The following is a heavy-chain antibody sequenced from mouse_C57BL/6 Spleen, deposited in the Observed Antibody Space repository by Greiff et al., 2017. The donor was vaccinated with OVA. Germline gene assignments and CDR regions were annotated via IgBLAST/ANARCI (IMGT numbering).Heavy chain of an antibody. CDR2: ISSGGDYI. J-gene: IGHJ2*01. Sequence: EVKLVESGEGLVKPGGSLKLSCAASGFTFSSYAMSWVRQTPEKRLEWVAYISSGGDYIYYADTVKGRFTISRDNARNTLYLQMSSLKSEDTAMYYCTRERGLFDFDYWGQGTTLTVSS. CDR3: TRERGLFDFDY. CDR1: GFTFSSYA. V-gene: IGHV5-9-1*02.